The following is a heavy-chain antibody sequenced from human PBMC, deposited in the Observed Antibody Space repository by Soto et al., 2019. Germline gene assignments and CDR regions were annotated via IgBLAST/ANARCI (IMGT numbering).Heavy chain of an antibody. CDR2: ISYDGSNK. J-gene: IGHJ6*02. CDR3: ARVKQPQYYYYYGMDV. V-gene: IGHV3-30-3*01. Sequence: GGSLRLSCAASGFTFSSYAMHWVRQAPGKGLEWVAVISYDGSNKYYADSVKGRFTISRDNSKNTLYLQMNSLRAEDTAVYYCARVKQPQYYYYYGMDVWGQGTTVTVSS. D-gene: IGHD6-13*01. CDR1: GFTFSSYA.